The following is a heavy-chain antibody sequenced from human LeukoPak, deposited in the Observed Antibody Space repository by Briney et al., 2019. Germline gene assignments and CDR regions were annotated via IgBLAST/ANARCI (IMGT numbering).Heavy chain of an antibody. Sequence: GGSLRLSCAASGFTYSRYAMSWVRQAPGKGLEWVSAISGSGGSTYYAESVKGRFTISRDNSKNTLYLQMNSLRAEDTAVYYCAKDARIGSSGVFVYWGQGTLVTVSS. J-gene: IGHJ4*02. CDR1: GFTYSRYA. CDR2: ISGSGGST. D-gene: IGHD3-16*02. V-gene: IGHV3-23*01. CDR3: AKDARIGSSGVFVY.